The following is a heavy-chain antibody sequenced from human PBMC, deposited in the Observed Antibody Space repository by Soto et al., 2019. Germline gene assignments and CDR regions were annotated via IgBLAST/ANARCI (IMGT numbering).Heavy chain of an antibody. CDR3: ARGTTYCSSTSCYRFYFYDMDV. Sequence: GGSLRLSCSASGFTFSYYGMHWVRQAPGKGLECVAVIWYDGSNTYYADSVKGRFTISRDNSKNTLYLQMNSLRAEDTAVYYCARGTTYCSSTSCYRFYFYDMDVWGQGTTVTVSS. CDR2: IWYDGSNT. J-gene: IGHJ6*02. V-gene: IGHV3-33*01. CDR1: GFTFSYYG. D-gene: IGHD2-2*01.